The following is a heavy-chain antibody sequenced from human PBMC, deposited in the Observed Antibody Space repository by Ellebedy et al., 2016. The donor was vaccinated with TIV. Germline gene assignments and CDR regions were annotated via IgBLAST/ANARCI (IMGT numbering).Heavy chain of an antibody. CDR3: AKYSYGTRYYFDY. J-gene: IGHJ4*02. V-gene: IGHV4-31*03. CDR2: IYYSGCT. CDR1: GGSISSGGYY. Sequence: MPSETLSLTCTVSGGSISSGGYYWSWIRQHPGKGLEWIGYIYYSGCTYYNPSLKSRVTISVATSKNQFSLQLGSVTAADTAVYYCAKYSYGTRYYFDYWGQGTLVTVSS. D-gene: IGHD5-18*01.